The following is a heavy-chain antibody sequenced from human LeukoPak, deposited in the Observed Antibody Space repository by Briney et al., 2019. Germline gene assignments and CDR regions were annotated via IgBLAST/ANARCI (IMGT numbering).Heavy chain of an antibody. J-gene: IGHJ4*02. CDR3: ARALNYYDSSGWEY. D-gene: IGHD3-22*01. Sequence: SETLSLTCAVYGGSFSGYYWSWIRQPPGKGLEWIGEINHSGSTNYNPSLKSRVTISVDTSKNQFSLKLSSVTAADTAVYYCARALNYYDSSGWEYWGQGTLVTVSS. CDR2: INHSGST. V-gene: IGHV4-34*09. CDR1: GGSFSGYY.